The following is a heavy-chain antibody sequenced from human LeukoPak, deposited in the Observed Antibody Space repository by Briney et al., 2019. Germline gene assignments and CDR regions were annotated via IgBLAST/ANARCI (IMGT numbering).Heavy chain of an antibody. Sequence: GGSLRLSCAASGFTFDDFSMHWVRQAPGKGLEWVSGITWNGAFIGYADSVQGRFTISRDNAKNSLYLEMRSQRTEDTALYYCAKALGQDWGQGTLVTVSS. CDR1: GFTFDDFS. CDR3: AKALGQD. D-gene: IGHD3-16*01. J-gene: IGHJ4*02. V-gene: IGHV3-9*01. CDR2: ITWNGAFI.